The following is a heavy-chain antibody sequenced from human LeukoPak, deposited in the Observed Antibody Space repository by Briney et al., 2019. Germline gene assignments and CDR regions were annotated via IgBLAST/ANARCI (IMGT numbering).Heavy chain of an antibody. CDR1: GGSINSNTYY. Sequence: SETLSLTCTVSGGSINSNTYYWGWVRQPPGKRLEWIGSIHYSGSPYYYNYRGSPFYNPSLKSRITISVDTSKNQFSLKLSSVIAADTAIYYCARNDSGGFDAFDISGQGTMVIVSS. CDR3: ARNDSGGFDAFDI. CDR2: IHYSGSPYYYNYRGSP. J-gene: IGHJ3*02. V-gene: IGHV4-39*01. D-gene: IGHD3-22*01.